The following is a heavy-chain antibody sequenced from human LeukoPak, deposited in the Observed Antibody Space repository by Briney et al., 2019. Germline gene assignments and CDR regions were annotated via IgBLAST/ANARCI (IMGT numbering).Heavy chain of an antibody. J-gene: IGHJ3*02. D-gene: IGHD6-19*01. CDR1: GFTFSDYY. CDR2: ISSSSSTI. V-gene: IGHV3-11*04. CDR3: ARHPGGLKDPFDI. Sequence: GGSLRLSCAASGFTFSDYYMSWVRQAPGKGLEWVSYISSSSSTIYYADSVKGRFTISRDNAKNSLYLQMNSLRDEDTAVFYCARHPGGLKDPFDIWGQGTMVTVSS.